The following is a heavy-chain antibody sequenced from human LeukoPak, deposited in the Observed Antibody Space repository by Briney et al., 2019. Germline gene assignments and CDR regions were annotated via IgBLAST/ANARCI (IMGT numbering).Heavy chain of an antibody. J-gene: IGHJ4*02. Sequence: GSLRLSCAASGFTFSGYWMSWVRQAPGKGLEWVANIKQDGSEKYYVDSVKGRFTISRDNAQNSLYLQMNSLRAEDTAVYYCARDRHVGATRYYFDYWGQGTLVTVSS. CDR3: ARDRHVGATRYYFDY. CDR2: IKQDGSEK. CDR1: GFTFSGYW. D-gene: IGHD1-26*01. V-gene: IGHV3-7*01.